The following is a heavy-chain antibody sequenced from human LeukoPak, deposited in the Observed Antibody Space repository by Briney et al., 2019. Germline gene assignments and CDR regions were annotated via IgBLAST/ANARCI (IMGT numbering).Heavy chain of an antibody. D-gene: IGHD6-6*01. CDR1: GGSISSGGYY. Sequence: SETLSLTCTVSGGSISSGGYYWSWIRQHPGKGLEWIGYIYYSGSTYYNPSLKSRVTISVDTPKNQFSLKLSSVTAADTAVYYCARDRVSGAFDIWGQGTMVTVSS. V-gene: IGHV4-31*03. CDR2: IYYSGST. J-gene: IGHJ3*02. CDR3: ARDRVSGAFDI.